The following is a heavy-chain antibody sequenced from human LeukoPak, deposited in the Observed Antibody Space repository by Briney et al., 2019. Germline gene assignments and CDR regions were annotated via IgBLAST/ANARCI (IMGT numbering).Heavy chain of an antibody. J-gene: IGHJ6*03. CDR2: IYYIGGA. CDR3: ANYFKKDAYNINYLYV. CDR1: VGSIIIFY. V-gene: IGHV4-59*12. D-gene: IGHD1-1*01. Sequence: SETLSLTCTVPVGSIIIFYGSWSRQAPGKGLEWIGRIYYIGGAHDNPSLKGRVTISVDTSKNQFSLRANSVTAADTAVYFCANYFKKDAYNINYLYVWGKGTTVIVSS.